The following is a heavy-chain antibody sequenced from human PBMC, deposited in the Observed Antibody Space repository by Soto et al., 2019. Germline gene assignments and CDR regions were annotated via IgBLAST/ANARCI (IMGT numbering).Heavy chain of an antibody. Sequence: GGSLRLSCAASGFTFSSYWMSWVRQAPGKGLEWVANIKQDGSEKYYVDSVKGRFTISRDNAKNSLYLQMNSLRAEDTAVYYCARAIPRPIVVVPAAMDAFDIWGQGTMVTVSS. CDR2: IKQDGSEK. D-gene: IGHD2-2*01. V-gene: IGHV3-7*01. CDR3: ARAIPRPIVVVPAAMDAFDI. J-gene: IGHJ3*02. CDR1: GFTFSSYW.